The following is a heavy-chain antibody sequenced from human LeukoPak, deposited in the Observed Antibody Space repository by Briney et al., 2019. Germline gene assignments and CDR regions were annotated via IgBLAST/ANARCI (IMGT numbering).Heavy chain of an antibody. J-gene: IGHJ4*02. CDR2: INHSGST. CDR1: GGSFSGYY. CDR3: ARSGVGDYGDYDY. D-gene: IGHD4-17*01. Sequence: SETLSLTCAVYGGSFSGYYWRWIRQPPGKGLEWIGEINHSGSTNYNPSLKSRVTISVDTSKNQFSLKLSSVTAADTAVYYCARSGVGDYGDYDYWGQGTLVTVSS. V-gene: IGHV4-34*01.